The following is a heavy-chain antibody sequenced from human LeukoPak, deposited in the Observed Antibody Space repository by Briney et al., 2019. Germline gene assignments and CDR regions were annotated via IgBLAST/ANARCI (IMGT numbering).Heavy chain of an antibody. J-gene: IGHJ6*02. Sequence: SETLSLTCTVSGGSISSGDYYWSWIRQPPGKGLEWIGYIYYSGSTYYNPSLKSRVTISVDTSKNQFSLKLSSVTAADTAVYYCARVGYFYYYYGMDVGGQGTTVTFSS. D-gene: IGHD3-10*01. CDR2: IYYSGST. CDR1: GGSISSGDYY. V-gene: IGHV4-30-4*01. CDR3: ARVGYFYYYYGMDV.